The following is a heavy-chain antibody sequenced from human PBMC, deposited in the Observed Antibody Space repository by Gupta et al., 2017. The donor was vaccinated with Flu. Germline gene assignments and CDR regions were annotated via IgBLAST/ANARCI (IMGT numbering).Heavy chain of an antibody. CDR1: GFIFSSYE. CDR2: ISGGGGTI. Sequence: EVQLVESGGGLVQRGGSLRLSCAASGFIFSSYEMNWVRQAPGKGLEWISYISGGGGTIYYADSVKGRFTISRDNAKKSLSLQMHGLRAEDTAVYYCARDLRGSADYWGQGTLVTVSS. CDR3: ARDLRGSADY. V-gene: IGHV3-48*03. J-gene: IGHJ4*02. D-gene: IGHD1-26*01.